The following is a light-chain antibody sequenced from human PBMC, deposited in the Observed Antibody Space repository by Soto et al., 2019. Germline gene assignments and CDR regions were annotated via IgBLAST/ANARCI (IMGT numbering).Light chain of an antibody. CDR2: GVS. J-gene: IGKJ1*01. Sequence: EIVLTQSPGTLSLSPGERATLSCRASQSVSSNSLAWYQQKSGQAPKLLIYGVSSRATGIPDRFSGSGFGTDFTLTISRLEPEDFAVYYCQQYGSSPRTFGQGTKVEIK. V-gene: IGKV3-20*01. CDR1: QSVSSNS. CDR3: QQYGSSPRT.